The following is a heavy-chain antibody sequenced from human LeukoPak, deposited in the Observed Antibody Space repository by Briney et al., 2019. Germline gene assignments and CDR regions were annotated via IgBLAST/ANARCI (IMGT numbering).Heavy chain of an antibody. J-gene: IGHJ4*02. CDR1: GGSFSGYY. Sequence: SETLSLTCAVYGGSFSGYYWSWIRQPPGKGLEWIGEINHSGSTNYNPSLKSRVTMSVDTSKNQFSLKLSSVTAADTAVYYCASLPYGDYGVPFDYWGQGTLVTVSS. D-gene: IGHD4-17*01. V-gene: IGHV4-34*01. CDR2: INHSGST. CDR3: ASLPYGDYGVPFDY.